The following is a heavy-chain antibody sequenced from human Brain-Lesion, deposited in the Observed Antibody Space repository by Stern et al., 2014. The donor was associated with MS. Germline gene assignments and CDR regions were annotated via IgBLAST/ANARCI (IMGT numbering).Heavy chain of an antibody. Sequence: VQLVQSGGGLFQPGGSLRLSCAGSGFSLSSYWMSWARQAPGKGPELVATIKQDGREKYYVDSVKGRFTISRDNSKNSVFLQMNSLRVDDTSVYYCARDCGSGSCYQTQYYYGVDVWGQGTTVIVSS. D-gene: IGHD2-15*01. CDR1: GFSLSSYW. CDR2: IKQDGREK. CDR3: ARDCGSGSCYQTQYYYGVDV. J-gene: IGHJ6*02. V-gene: IGHV3-7*01.